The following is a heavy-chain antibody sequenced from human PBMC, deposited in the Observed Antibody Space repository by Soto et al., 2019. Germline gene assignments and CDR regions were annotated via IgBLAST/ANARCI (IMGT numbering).Heavy chain of an antibody. J-gene: IGHJ4*02. CDR3: ARSVAVADLDY. D-gene: IGHD6-19*01. V-gene: IGHV1-18*01. CDR1: GYTFTTYG. Sequence: VSVKVSWKTSGYTFTTYGLSWLRQAPGQGLEWMGWISTYNGNTNYAQRFQGRVTMTTDTSTSTAYMELRSLRSDDTAVYYCARSVAVADLDYWGQGTLVSVSS. CDR2: ISTYNGNT.